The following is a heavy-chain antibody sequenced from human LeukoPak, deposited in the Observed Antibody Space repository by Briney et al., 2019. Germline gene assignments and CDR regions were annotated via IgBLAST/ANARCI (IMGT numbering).Heavy chain of an antibody. CDR2: ISYDGSNK. CDR1: GFTFSSYG. V-gene: IGHV3-30*18. J-gene: IGHJ4*02. D-gene: IGHD3-10*01. CDR3: AKDSAPLLWFGELPAFDY. Sequence: GGSLRLSCAASGFTFSSYGMHWVRQAPGKGLEWVAVISYDGSNKYYADSVKGRFTISRDNSKNTLYLQMNSLRAEDTAVYYCAKDSAPLLWFGELPAFDYWGQGTLVTVSS.